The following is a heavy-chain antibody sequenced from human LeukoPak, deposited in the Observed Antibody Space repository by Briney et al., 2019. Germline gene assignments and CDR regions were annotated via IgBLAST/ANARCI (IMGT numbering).Heavy chain of an antibody. CDR3: AKEGYASSWYRFDY. CDR1: GFTFSSYA. Sequence: PGGSLRLSCAASGFTFSSYAMGWVRQAPGKGLEWVSGISGSGSSTYYADSVKGRFNISRHNSKNMVYLQMNRLRADDTAVYHCAKEGYASSWYRFDYWGQGTLVTVSS. V-gene: IGHV3-23*01. J-gene: IGHJ4*02. D-gene: IGHD6-13*01. CDR2: ISGSGSST.